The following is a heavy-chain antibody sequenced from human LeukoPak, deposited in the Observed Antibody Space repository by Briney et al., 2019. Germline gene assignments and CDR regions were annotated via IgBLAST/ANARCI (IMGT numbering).Heavy chain of an antibody. J-gene: IGHJ4*02. V-gene: IGHV3-74*03. CDR3: ARDRYCTTTRCSDY. Sequence: GGSPRLSCAASGFTFSSYWMHWVRQAPGKGLVWVSRISTDGSSTTYADSVKGRFTISRDNAKNTLYLEMNSLRAEDTAVYYCARDRYCTTTRCSDYWGQGTLVTVSS. CDR2: ISTDGSST. D-gene: IGHD2-2*01. CDR1: GFTFSSYW.